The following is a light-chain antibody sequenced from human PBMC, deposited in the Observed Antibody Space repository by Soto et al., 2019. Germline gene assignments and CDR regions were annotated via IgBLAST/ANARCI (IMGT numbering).Light chain of an antibody. V-gene: IGKV3-15*01. CDR3: LQYNNWPPYT. Sequence: MVMTKSPATLSVSPGERATLSCRASQSVSSNLAWYQQKPGQAPRLLISGASTRATGVPARFSGSGSGTEFTLTISSLHSEDFAVYYCLQYNNWPPYTFGQGTKLEIK. J-gene: IGKJ2*01. CDR2: GAS. CDR1: QSVSSN.